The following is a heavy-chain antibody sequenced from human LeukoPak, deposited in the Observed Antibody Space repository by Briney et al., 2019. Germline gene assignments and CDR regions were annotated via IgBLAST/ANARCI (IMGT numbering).Heavy chain of an antibody. D-gene: IGHD6-13*01. CDR2: IYSCGST. Sequence: GGSLRLSCAASGFTVSSNYMSWVRQAPGKGLEWVSVIYSCGSTYYADSVKGRFTISRDNARNSLYLQMNSLRAEDTAVYYCARDPLSSSSFDLWGQGTLVTVSS. CDR3: ARDPLSSSSFDL. V-gene: IGHV3-66*01. CDR1: GFTVSSNY. J-gene: IGHJ4*02.